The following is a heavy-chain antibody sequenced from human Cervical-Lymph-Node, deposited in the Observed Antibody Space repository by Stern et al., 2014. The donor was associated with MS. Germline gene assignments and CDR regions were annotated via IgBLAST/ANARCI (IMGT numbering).Heavy chain of an antibody. J-gene: IGHJ4*02. CDR2: IYSGDSET. Sequence: VQLVQSGAELIRPGESLKISCKGSGFKFSVYWIAWVRQMPGKGLEWMGVIYSGDSETRYSPSCQGQVTMSADKSTSTAYLQWSSLNASDTAMYFCARQTTAWASDVWGQGTLVTVSS. V-gene: IGHV5-51*01. D-gene: IGHD1-14*01. CDR3: ARQTTAWASDV. CDR1: GFKFSVYW.